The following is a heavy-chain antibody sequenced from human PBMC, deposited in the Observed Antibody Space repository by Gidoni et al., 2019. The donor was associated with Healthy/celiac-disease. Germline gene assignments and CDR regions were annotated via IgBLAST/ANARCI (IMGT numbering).Heavy chain of an antibody. CDR1: GFTFSNAW. CDR3: TTDSIRFLEWLLFSV. J-gene: IGHJ6*02. V-gene: IGHV3-15*01. Sequence: EVQLVESGGGLVKPGGSLRLSCAASGFTFSNAWMSWVRQAPGKGLEWVGRIKSKTDGGTTDYAAPVKGRFTISRDDSKNTLYLQMNSLKTEDTAVYYCTTDSIRFLEWLLFSVWGQGTTVTVSS. CDR2: IKSKTDGGTT. D-gene: IGHD3-3*01.